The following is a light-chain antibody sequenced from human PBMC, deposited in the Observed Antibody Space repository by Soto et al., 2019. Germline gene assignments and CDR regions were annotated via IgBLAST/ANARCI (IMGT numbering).Light chain of an antibody. J-gene: IGLJ1*01. CDR1: SSNIGAGYD. Sequence: QLVLTQPPSVSGAPGQRVTISCTGSSSNIGAGYDVHWYQQLPGTAPKLLIYDNTNRPSGVPDRFSGSKSGTSASLAITGLQAEDEADYYCQSYDSSLSGYVFGPGTKLTVL. V-gene: IGLV1-40*01. CDR2: DNT. CDR3: QSYDSSLSGYV.